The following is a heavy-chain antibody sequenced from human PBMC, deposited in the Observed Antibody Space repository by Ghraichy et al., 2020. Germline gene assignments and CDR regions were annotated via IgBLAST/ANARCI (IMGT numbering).Heavy chain of an antibody. J-gene: IGHJ6*02. Sequence: GGSLRLSCAASGFTFSSYSMNWVRQAPGKGLEWVSSISSSSSYIYYADSVKGRFTISRDNAKNSLYLQMNSLRAEDTAVYYCARDGPLGSSSADYYGMDVLGQGATVTVSS. CDR1: GFTFSSYS. V-gene: IGHV3-21*01. CDR2: ISSSSSYI. CDR3: ARDGPLGSSSADYYGMDV. D-gene: IGHD6-6*01.